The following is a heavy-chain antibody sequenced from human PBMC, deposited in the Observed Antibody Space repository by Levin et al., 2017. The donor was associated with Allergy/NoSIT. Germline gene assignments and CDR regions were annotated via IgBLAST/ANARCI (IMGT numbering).Heavy chain of an antibody. CDR1: GFNFRSYW. V-gene: IGHV3-7*03. CDR3: ARDYDWGYYYYMDV. J-gene: IGHJ6*03. D-gene: IGHD7-27*01. Sequence: GESLKISCAASGFNFRSYWMTWVRQAPGKGLEWVANIKEDGSEKYYVESVKGRFTISRDNAKNSLFLQMNSLRAEDTAVYYCARDYDWGYYYYMDVWGKGTTVTVSS. CDR2: IKEDGSEK.